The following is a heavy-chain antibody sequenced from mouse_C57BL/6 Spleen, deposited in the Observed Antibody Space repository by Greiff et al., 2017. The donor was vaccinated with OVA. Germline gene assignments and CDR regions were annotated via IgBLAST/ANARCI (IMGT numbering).Heavy chain of an antibody. CDR2: IYPGSGST. V-gene: IGHV1-55*01. CDR3: ARGGNFDYFDY. Sequence: QVQLKQPGAELVKPGASVKMSCKASGYTFTSYWITWVKQRPGQGLEWIGDIYPGSGSTNYNEKFKSKATLTVATSSITAYMQLRSLTSKDSAVYYCARGGNFDYFDYWGKGTTLTVSS. D-gene: IGHD2-1*01. J-gene: IGHJ2*01. CDR1: GYTFTSYW.